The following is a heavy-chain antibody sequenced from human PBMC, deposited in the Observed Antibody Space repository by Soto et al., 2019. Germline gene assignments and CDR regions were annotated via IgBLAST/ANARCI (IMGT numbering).Heavy chain of an antibody. D-gene: IGHD3-10*01. CDR1: GFSLSTITMG. CDR2: IYWDDDK. CDR3: ARGIYLKPFDI. Sequence: QITLKESGPPLVKPTQTLTLTCTFSGFSLSTITMGVGWIRQPPGKALEWLALIYWDDDKSYRPSLRSRFTITQDTSRNQVVLTMTNMDPVDPATYFCARGIYLKPFDIWGQGTMVTVSS. V-gene: IGHV2-5*02. J-gene: IGHJ3*02.